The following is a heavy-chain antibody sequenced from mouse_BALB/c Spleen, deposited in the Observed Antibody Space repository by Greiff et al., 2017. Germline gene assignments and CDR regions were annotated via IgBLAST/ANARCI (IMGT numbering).Heavy chain of an antibody. D-gene: IGHD2-14*01. V-gene: IGHV1S34*01. CDR2: ISCYNGAT. J-gene: IGHJ2*01. CDR1: GYSFTGYY. Sequence: LVKTGASVKISCKASGYSFTGYYMHWVKQSHGKSLEWIGYISCYNGATSYNQKFKGKATFTVDTSSSTAYMQFNSLTSEDSAVYYCARCNYRYDDYFDYWGQGTTLTVSS. CDR3: ARCNYRYDDYFDY.